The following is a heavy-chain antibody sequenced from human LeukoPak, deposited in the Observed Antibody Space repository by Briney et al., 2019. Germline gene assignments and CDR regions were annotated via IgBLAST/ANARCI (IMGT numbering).Heavy chain of an antibody. V-gene: IGHV5-51*01. CDR3: ARLLGLGYYYGSGDFDY. J-gene: IGHJ4*02. CDR1: GYSFTSCW. CDR2: IYPGDSDT. D-gene: IGHD3-10*01. Sequence: GESLKISCKGSGYSFTSCWIGWVRQMPGNGLEGMGIIYPGDSDTRYSPSFQGQVTISADKSISTAYLQWSSLKASDTAMYYCARLLGLGYYYGSGDFDYWGQGTLVTVSS.